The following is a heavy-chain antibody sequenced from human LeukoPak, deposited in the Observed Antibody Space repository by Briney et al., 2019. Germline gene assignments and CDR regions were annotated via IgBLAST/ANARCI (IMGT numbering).Heavy chain of an antibody. V-gene: IGHV3-7*05. J-gene: IGHJ4*02. CDR1: GLTFSTFW. CDR3: ASTNRIQFFYYFVY. CDR2: IKEDGSEK. D-gene: IGHD5-18*01. Sequence: GGSLRLSCAASGLTFSTFWMTWVRQAPGKGLEWVANIKEDGSEKYYVDSVKGRFTISRDNAKNSLYLQMNSLRAEDTAVYYCASTNRIQFFYYFVYWGQGALVTVSS.